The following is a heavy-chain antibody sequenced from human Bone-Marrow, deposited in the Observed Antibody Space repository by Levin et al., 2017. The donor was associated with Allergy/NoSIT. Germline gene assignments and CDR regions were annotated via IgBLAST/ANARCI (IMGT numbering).Heavy chain of an antibody. Sequence: SCAASGFAVSTNYMTWVRQAPGEGREWGALIFSAGKTYYADSVKGRFTISRDNSKNTLYLQMNSLRAEDAAVYYCSGDNYGVTGSLPAFEVWGHGTLVAVSS. CDR1: GFAVSTNY. D-gene: IGHD4-17*01. V-gene: IGHV3-53*01. CDR3: SGDNYGVTGSLPAFEV. J-gene: IGHJ3*01. CDR2: IFSAGKT.